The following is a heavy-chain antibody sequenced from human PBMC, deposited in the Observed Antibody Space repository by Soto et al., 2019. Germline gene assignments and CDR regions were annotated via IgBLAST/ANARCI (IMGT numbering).Heavy chain of an antibody. CDR2: IKQDGSEK. CDR1: GFTFSSYW. V-gene: IGHV3-7*03. Sequence: GGSLRLSCAASGFTFSSYWMSWVRQAPGKGLEWVANIKQDGSEKYYVDSVKGRFTISRDNAKNSLYLQMNSLRAEDTAVYYCARGPKAVAGIRWFDPWGQGTLVTVSS. J-gene: IGHJ5*02. CDR3: ARGPKAVAGIRWFDP. D-gene: IGHD6-19*01.